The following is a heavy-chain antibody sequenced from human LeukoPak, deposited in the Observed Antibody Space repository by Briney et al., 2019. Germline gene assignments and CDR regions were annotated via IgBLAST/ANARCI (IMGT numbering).Heavy chain of an antibody. CDR2: ISPSGGST. Sequence: GASVKVSCKAFGYTFTSYYIHWVRQAPGQGLEWMGLISPSGGSTSYAQKFQGRVTLTRDTSTSTVYMELSSLRSDDTAVYYCARKYYYDSSGYYWDDAFDIWGQGTMVTISS. V-gene: IGHV1-46*01. J-gene: IGHJ3*02. D-gene: IGHD3-22*01. CDR1: GYTFTSYY. CDR3: ARKYYYDSSGYYWDDAFDI.